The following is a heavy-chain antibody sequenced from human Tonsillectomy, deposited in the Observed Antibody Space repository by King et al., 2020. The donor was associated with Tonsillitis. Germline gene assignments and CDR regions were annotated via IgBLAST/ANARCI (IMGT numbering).Heavy chain of an antibody. CDR3: DLGGSGYPN. V-gene: IGHV3-7*03. CDR2: IKQDESEK. CDR1: GFTSGSYW. D-gene: IGHD3-22*01. Sequence: VQLVESGGGLVQPGGSLRLSCAASGFTSGSYWMSWVRQAPGKGLEWVANIKQDESEKYYVDSVKGRFTISRDNAKNTVYLQMNSLRDDDTAVYYCDLGGSGYPNWGQGTLVTVSS. J-gene: IGHJ4*02.